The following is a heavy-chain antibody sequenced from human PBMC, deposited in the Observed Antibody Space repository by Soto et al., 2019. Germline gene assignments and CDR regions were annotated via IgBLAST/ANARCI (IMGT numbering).Heavy chain of an antibody. CDR1: GFTFSSYA. Sequence: GGSLRLSCAASGFTFSSYAISWVRQAPGKGMGWVSAISGSGGSTYYADSVKGRFTISQDNSKNTLYLQMNSLRAEDTAVYYCAKYALPQVVKIWLLVHYGMDVWGQGTTVTVSS. D-gene: IGHD3-22*01. CDR3: AKYALPQVVKIWLLVHYGMDV. V-gene: IGHV3-23*01. CDR2: ISGSGGST. J-gene: IGHJ6*02.